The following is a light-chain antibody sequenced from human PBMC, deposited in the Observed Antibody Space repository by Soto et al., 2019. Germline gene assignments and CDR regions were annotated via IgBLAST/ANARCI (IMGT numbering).Light chain of an antibody. Sequence: QSALTQPASVSGSPGQSITISCTGTSSDVGGYNYVSWYQQHPGKAPKLMIYDVSDRPSGVSNRFSGSKSGNTASLTISGLQAEDEADYYCSSYTNRGTIDIFGTGTKLTVL. CDR2: DVS. CDR3: SSYTNRGTIDI. CDR1: SSDVGGYNY. J-gene: IGLJ1*01. V-gene: IGLV2-14*01.